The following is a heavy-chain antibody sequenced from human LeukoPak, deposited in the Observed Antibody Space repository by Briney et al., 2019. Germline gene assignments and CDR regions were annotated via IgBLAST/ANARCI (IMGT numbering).Heavy chain of an antibody. D-gene: IGHD2-8*01. J-gene: IGHJ4*02. V-gene: IGHV3-7*04. CDR3: ARGGRGYCTNGVCYTLLNFDY. Sequence: GGSLRLSCAASGFTFSSYWMSWVRQAPGKGLEWVANIKQDGSEKYYVDSVKGRSTISRDNAKNSLYLQMNSLRAEDTAVYYCARGGRGYCTNGVCYTLLNFDYWGQGTLVTVSS. CDR2: IKQDGSEK. CDR1: GFTFSSYW.